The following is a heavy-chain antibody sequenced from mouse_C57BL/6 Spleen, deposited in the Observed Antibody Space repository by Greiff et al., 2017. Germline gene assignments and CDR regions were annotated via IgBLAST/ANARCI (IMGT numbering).Heavy chain of an antibody. Sequence: EVQLQQSGPELVKPGASVKIPCKASGYTFTDYNMDWVKQSHGKSLEWIGDINPNNGGTIYNQKFKGKDTLTVDKSSSTAYMELRSLTSEDTAVYYCARTLWDYEGYFDVWGTGTTVTVSS. CDR2: INPNNGGT. J-gene: IGHJ1*03. CDR3: ARTLWDYEGYFDV. D-gene: IGHD2-4*01. V-gene: IGHV1-18*01. CDR1: GYTFTDYN.